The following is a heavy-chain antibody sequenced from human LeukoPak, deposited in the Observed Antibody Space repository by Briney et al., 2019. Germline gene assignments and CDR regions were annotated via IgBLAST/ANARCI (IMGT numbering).Heavy chain of an antibody. CDR1: GYTLTGYY. CDR3: ASGYSYGYVYFDY. D-gene: IGHD5-18*01. V-gene: IGHV1-2*02. Sequence: ASVKVSCKASGYTLTGYYMHWVRQAPGQGLEWMGWINPNSGGTNYAQKFQGRVTMTRDTSISTAYMELSGLRSDDTAVYYCASGYSYGYVYFDYWGQGTLVTVSS. J-gene: IGHJ4*02. CDR2: INPNSGGT.